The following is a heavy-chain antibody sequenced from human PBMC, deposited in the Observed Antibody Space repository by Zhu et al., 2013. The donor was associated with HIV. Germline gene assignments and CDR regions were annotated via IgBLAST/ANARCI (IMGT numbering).Heavy chain of an antibody. Sequence: QVQLVQSGAEVKKPGASVKVSCKASGYTFTSYGISWVRQAPGQGLEWMGWISAYNGNTNYAQKLQGRVTMTTDTSTSTAYMELRSLRSDDTAVYYCARVIAAASPHDFDWFDPWGQGTLVTVSS. CDR1: GYTFTSYG. D-gene: IGHD6-13*01. J-gene: IGHJ5*02. CDR3: ARVIAAASPHDFDWFDP. V-gene: IGHV1-18*01. CDR2: ISAYNGNT.